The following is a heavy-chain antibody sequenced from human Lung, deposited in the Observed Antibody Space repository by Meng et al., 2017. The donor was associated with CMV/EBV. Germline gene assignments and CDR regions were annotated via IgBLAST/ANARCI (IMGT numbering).Heavy chain of an antibody. Sequence: GGSLRLXCAASGFTFSSTWMHWVRQAPGKGLVWVSRINSVGSSTIYADSVKGRFTIFIDNAKNTLYLQMNSLRSEDTAVYYCAREPYDYDSSLDYWGQGNXVTGSS. J-gene: IGHJ4*02. D-gene: IGHD3-22*01. CDR3: AREPYDYDSSLDY. CDR1: GFTFSSTW. CDR2: INSVGSST. V-gene: IGHV3-74*01.